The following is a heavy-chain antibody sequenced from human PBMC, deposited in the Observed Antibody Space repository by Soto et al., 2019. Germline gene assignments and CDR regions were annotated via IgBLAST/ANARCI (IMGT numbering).Heavy chain of an antibody. Sequence: SETLSLTCNVSYGSIINYYWTWARQTPGKGLEWIAFVHSSGTTSSKASLKSRVTISVDTSKSQFYLRLRSVTAADTDVYYCARALSDIDYALDVWGQGTMVTVSS. CDR1: YGSIINYY. CDR3: ARALSDIDYALDV. V-gene: IGHV4-59*12. D-gene: IGHD2-15*01. CDR2: VHSSGTT. J-gene: IGHJ6*02.